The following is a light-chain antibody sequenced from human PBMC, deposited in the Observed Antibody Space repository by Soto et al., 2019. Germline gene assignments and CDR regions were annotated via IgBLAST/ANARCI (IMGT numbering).Light chain of an antibody. Sequence: QSVLTQPASLSGSPGQSVTISCTGTSSDVGGYNFVSWYQQHPGKAPKLMIYEVRNRPSGVSNRFSGSKSGNTASLSIFGLQAEDEADYYCSSYTTSNSYLVFGTGTKVTVL. CDR2: EVR. V-gene: IGLV2-14*01. CDR3: SSYTTSNSYLV. J-gene: IGLJ1*01. CDR1: SSDVGGYNF.